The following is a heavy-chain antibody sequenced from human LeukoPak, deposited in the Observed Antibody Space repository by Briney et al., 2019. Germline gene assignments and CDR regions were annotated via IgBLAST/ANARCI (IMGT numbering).Heavy chain of an antibody. CDR2: IHYSGST. CDR1: GGSISGYY. V-gene: IGHV4-59*01. D-gene: IGHD6-19*01. Sequence: PSETLSLTCTVSGGSISGYYWGWIRQPPGKGLEWIGYIHYSGSTNYNPSLKSRVTISVDTSKNQLSLKLSSVTAADTAVYYCARDGTVAGTGVDYWGQGTLVTVSS. CDR3: ARDGTVAGTGVDY. J-gene: IGHJ4*02.